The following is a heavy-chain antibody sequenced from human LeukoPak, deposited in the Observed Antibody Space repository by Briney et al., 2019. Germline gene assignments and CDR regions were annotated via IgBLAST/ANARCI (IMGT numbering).Heavy chain of an antibody. J-gene: IGHJ4*02. CDR1: GSSTTSVSY. CDR2: LSHSGAT. V-gene: IGHV4-38-2*02. D-gene: IGHD2/OR15-2a*01. CDR3: ARVGSSNSHYDY. Sequence: TSETLSLTCSVSGSSTTSVSYWAWIRQAPENGLEWIGCLSHSGATYYNPSLTSRLSISVDTSTIRFALTLMSVSAADTAVYYCARVGSSNSHYDYWGPGTLVTVSS.